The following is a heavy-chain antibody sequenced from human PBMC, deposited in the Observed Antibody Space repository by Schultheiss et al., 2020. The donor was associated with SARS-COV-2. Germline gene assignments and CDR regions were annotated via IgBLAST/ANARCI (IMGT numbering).Heavy chain of an antibody. CDR1: GFTFSSYG. Sequence: GGSLRLSCAASGFTFSSYGMHWVRQAPGKGLEWVAVISYDGSNKYYADSVKGRFTISRDNSKNTLYLQMHSLRAEDTAVYYCATSHAPGRIAVAGYFDYWGQGTLVTVSS. J-gene: IGHJ4*02. CDR2: ISYDGSNK. V-gene: IGHV3-30*03. CDR3: ATSHAPGRIAVAGYFDY. D-gene: IGHD6-19*01.